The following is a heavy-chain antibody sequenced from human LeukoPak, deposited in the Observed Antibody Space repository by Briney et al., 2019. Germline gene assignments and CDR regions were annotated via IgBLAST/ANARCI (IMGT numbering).Heavy chain of an antibody. Sequence: GASLRLSCAASGLTFSSDSMNWVRQTPGKGLESVSSISSSSSYPYSADSVKVRFTISRDNAKNSLSLRLNRLRAQETAVYSCARDPIAAAGSHCWNMDVWGKGTTVTASS. V-gene: IGHV3-21*01. CDR1: GLTFSSDS. J-gene: IGHJ6*03. D-gene: IGHD6-13*01. CDR2: ISSSSSYP. CDR3: ARDPIAAAGSHCWNMDV.